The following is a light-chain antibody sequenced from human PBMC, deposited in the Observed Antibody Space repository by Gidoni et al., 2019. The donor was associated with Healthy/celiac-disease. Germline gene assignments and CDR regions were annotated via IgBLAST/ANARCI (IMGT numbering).Light chain of an antibody. CDR1: SSNIGSNC. J-gene: IGLJ2*01. CDR2: RNN. Sequence: QSVLTQPPSASGTHGQRVTISCSGSSSNIGSNCVYWYQQLPGTAPKLLIYRNNQRPSGVPDRFSGSKSGTSASLAISGLRSDAEADYYCAAWDDSLCVPHVIFGGGTNLTVL. CDR3: AAWDDSLCVPHVI. V-gene: IGLV1-47*01.